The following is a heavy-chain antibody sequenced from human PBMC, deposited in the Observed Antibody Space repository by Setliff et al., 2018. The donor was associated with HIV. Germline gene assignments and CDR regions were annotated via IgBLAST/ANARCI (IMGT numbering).Heavy chain of an antibody. CDR3: ARDSRGVVTLNWYFAL. CDR1: GYTFTGYY. Sequence: ASVKVSCKASGYTFTGYYMHWVRQAPGQGLEWMGRINPNSGGTNYAQKFQGRVTMTRDTSISTAYMELSRLRSDDTAVYYCARDSRGVVTLNWYFALWGRGTLVTV. V-gene: IGHV1-2*06. CDR2: INPNSGGT. D-gene: IGHD2-21*02. J-gene: IGHJ2*01.